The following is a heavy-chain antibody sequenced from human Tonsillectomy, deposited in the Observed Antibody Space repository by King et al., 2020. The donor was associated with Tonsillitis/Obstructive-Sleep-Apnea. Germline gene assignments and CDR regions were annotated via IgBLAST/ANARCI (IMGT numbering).Heavy chain of an antibody. CDR3: VRTRPTVEAAGNTFDH. CDR2: ISWDGTTT. Sequence: VQLVESGGVVVQPGGSLRLSCAASGFTFDDFSMHWVRQAPGKGLEWVSLISWDGTTTYYADSVKGRFTISRDNSKSSLYLQMNSLRTEDTALYYCVRTRPTVEAAGNTFDHWGQGTLVTVSS. V-gene: IGHV3-43*01. CDR1: GFTFDDFS. D-gene: IGHD6-13*01. J-gene: IGHJ4*02.